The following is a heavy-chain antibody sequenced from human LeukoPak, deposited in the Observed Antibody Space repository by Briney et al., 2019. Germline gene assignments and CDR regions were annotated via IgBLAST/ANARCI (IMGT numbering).Heavy chain of an antibody. V-gene: IGHV4-34*01. Sequence: PSETLSLTCAVYGGSFSGYYWSWIRQPPGKGLEWIGEINHSRSTNYNPSLKSRVTISVDTSKNQFSLKLSSVTAADTAVYYCARSLVINEEWGQGTLVTVSS. CDR3: ARSLVINEE. CDR1: GGSFSGYY. CDR2: INHSRST. D-gene: IGHD2/OR15-2a*01. J-gene: IGHJ4*02.